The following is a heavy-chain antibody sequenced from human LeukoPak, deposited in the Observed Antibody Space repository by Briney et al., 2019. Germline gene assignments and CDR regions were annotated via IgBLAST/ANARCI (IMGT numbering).Heavy chain of an antibody. D-gene: IGHD4/OR15-4a*01. V-gene: IGHV4-38-2*02. J-gene: IGHJ4*02. CDR1: GFSISSGYY. CDR2: MSHSGST. CDR3: VRDGYGATNFDY. Sequence: SETLSLTCTVSGFSISSGYYWGWVRQPPGEGLEDIGSMSHSGSTFFNPSLKIRLTMPLDTSKNQLSLNLNSVTAADTAVYYCVRDGYGATNFDYWGQGTLVTVSS.